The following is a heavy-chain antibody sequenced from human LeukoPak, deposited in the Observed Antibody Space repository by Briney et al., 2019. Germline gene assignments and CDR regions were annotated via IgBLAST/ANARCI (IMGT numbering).Heavy chain of an antibody. J-gene: IGHJ3*02. D-gene: IGHD3-10*01. V-gene: IGHV3-23*01. CDR1: GFTFSSYA. Sequence: GGSLRLSCAASGFTFSSYAMSWVRQAPGKGLEWVSAISGSGGSTYYADSVKGRFTISRDNSKNTLYLQMNSLRAEDTAVYYCALPEGFGGLYDAFDIWGQGTMVTVSS. CDR3: ALPEGFGGLYDAFDI. CDR2: ISGSGGST.